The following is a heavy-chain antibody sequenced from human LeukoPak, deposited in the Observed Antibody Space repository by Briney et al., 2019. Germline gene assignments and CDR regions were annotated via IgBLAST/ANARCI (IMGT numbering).Heavy chain of an antibody. CDR2: IDEDGVEK. D-gene: IGHD4/OR15-4a*01. J-gene: IGHJ4*02. CDR1: GFTFSTYA. CDR3: ARDQGAPGDY. V-gene: IGHV3-7*03. Sequence: GGSLRLSCAASGFTFSTYAMTWVRQAPGKGLEWVANIDEDGVEKLYVDSVKGRFTISRDNARKLVYLQMNSLRAEDTALYYCARDQGAPGDYWGQGTLVTVSS.